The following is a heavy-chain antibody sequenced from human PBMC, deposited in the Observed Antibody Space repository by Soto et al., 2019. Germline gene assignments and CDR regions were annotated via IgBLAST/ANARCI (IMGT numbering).Heavy chain of an antibody. V-gene: IGHV4-31*03. D-gene: IGHD4-17*01. J-gene: IGHJ4*02. CDR1: GGSISSGGYY. CDR3: ARWGDDYGVDY. CDR2: IYYSGST. Sequence: PSETLSLTCTVSGGSISSGGYYWSWIRQHPGKGLEWIGYIYYSGSTYYNPSLKSRVTISVDTSKNQFSLKLSSVTAADTAVYYCARWGDDYGVDYWGQGTLVTVSS.